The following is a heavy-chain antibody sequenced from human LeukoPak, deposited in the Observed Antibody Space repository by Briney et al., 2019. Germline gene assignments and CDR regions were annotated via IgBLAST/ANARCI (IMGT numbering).Heavy chain of an antibody. CDR3: ARSLGHYYGSGSYWYWFDP. D-gene: IGHD3-10*01. CDR2: ISAYNGKT. V-gene: IGHV1-18*01. CDR1: GYTFTSYS. J-gene: IGHJ5*02. Sequence: ASVKVSCKASGYTFTSYSISWVRQAPGQGLEWMGWISAYNGKTNYAQKLQGRVTMTTDTSTSTAYMELRSLRSDDTAVYYCARSLGHYYGSGSYWYWFDPWGQGTLVTVSS.